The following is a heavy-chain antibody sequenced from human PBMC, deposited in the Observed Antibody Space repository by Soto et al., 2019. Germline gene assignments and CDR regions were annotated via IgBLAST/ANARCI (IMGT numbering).Heavy chain of an antibody. D-gene: IGHD1-1*01. Sequence: SETLSLTCTVSGGSISSGGYYWSWIRQHPGKGLEWIGYIYYSGSTYYNPSLKSRVTISVDTSKNQFSLKLSSVTAADTAVYYCARSDWNKNNWFDPWGQGTLVTSPQ. CDR2: IYYSGST. V-gene: IGHV4-31*03. CDR3: ARSDWNKNNWFDP. J-gene: IGHJ5*02. CDR1: GGSISSGGYY.